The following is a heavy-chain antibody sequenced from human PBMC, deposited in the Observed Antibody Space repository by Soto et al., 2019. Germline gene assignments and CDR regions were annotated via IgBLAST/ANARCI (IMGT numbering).Heavy chain of an antibody. CDR3: AKCGIXGVTWGHPNY. CDR1: GCTVSSYA. J-gene: IGHJ4*02. V-gene: IGHV3-23*01. Sequence: GSLRLSCVTSGCTVSSYAMSWVRQAPGKGLEWVSGISGSGDNTYYADSVKGRFTISRDNSKNTLYLQMDGLRAEDTAVYYCAKCGIXGVTWGHPNYWGQGT. CDR2: ISGSGDNT. D-gene: IGHD3-3*02.